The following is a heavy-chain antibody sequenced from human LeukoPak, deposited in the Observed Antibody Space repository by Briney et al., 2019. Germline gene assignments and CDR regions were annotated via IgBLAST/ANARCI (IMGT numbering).Heavy chain of an antibody. Sequence: GASVTVSCKASGYTFTGYYMHWVRQAPGQGLEWMGWINPNSGGTNYAQKLQGRVTMTTDTSTSTAYMELRSLRSDDTAVYYCARDLITNLGDHYYGSGRSDYWGQGTLVTVSP. CDR2: INPNSGGT. V-gene: IGHV1-2*02. CDR1: GYTFTGYY. J-gene: IGHJ4*02. CDR3: ARDLITNLGDHYYGSGRSDY. D-gene: IGHD3-10*01.